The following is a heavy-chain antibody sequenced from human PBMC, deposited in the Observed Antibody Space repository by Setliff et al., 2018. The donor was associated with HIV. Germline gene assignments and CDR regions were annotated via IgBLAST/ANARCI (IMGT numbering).Heavy chain of an antibody. CDR1: GGSITRSSYY. Sequence: PSETLSLTCTVSGGSITRSSYYWAWIRQPPGKGLEWIGNIFYSGHTFYNPSLRSRFTISRDNAKNSLYLQMNSLRAEDTAVYYCARDGADSGWDFDYWGQGTLVTVSS. V-gene: IGHV4-39*02. CDR3: ARDGADSGWDFDY. D-gene: IGHD6-19*01. J-gene: IGHJ4*02. CDR2: IFYSGHT.